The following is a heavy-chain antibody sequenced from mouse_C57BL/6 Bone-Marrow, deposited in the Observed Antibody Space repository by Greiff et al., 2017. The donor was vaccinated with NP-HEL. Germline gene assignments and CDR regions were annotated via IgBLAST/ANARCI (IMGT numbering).Heavy chain of an antibody. CDR3: ANYSYGSSYDVCGY. J-gene: IGHJ2*01. Sequence: VQGVESGPGLVAPSQSLSITCTVSGFSLTSYGVSWVRQPPGKGLEWLGVIWGDGRTNYHSALISRLSISKDNSKGQVILKLNSMQTDDTATYYCANYSYGSSYDVCGYWGQGTTLTVSS. CDR2: IWGDGRT. V-gene: IGHV2-3*01. CDR1: GFSLTSYG. D-gene: IGHD1-1*01.